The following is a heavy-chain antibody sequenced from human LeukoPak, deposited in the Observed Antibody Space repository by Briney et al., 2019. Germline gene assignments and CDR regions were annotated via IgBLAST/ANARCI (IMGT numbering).Heavy chain of an antibody. J-gene: IGHJ4*02. CDR1: GYTFTSYF. D-gene: IGHD3-16*02. CDR2: INPSGGST. Sequence: GASVKVSCKASGYTFTSYFMHWVRQAPGQGLDWMGIINPSGGSTSYAQKFQGRVTMTRDTSISTAYMELSRLRSDDTAVYYCARDLGDYVWGSYRSLSFDYWGQGTLVTVSS. CDR3: ARDLGDYVWGSYRSLSFDY. V-gene: IGHV1-2*02.